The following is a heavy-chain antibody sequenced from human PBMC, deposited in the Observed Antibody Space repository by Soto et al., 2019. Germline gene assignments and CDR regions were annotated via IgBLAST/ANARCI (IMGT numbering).Heavy chain of an antibody. Sequence: GESLKISCKGSGYSFTSYWIGWVRQMPGKGLEWMGIIYPGDSGTRYSPSFQGQVTISADKSISTAYLQWSSLKASDTAMYYCGRKVAGLDGETDYWGQGTLVTVSS. CDR3: GRKVAGLDGETDY. J-gene: IGHJ4*02. V-gene: IGHV5-51*01. CDR2: IYPGDSGT. CDR1: GYSFTSYW. D-gene: IGHD4-17*01.